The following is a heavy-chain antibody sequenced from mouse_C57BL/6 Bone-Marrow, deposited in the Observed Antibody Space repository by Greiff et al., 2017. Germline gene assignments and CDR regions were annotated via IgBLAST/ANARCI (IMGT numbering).Heavy chain of an antibody. CDR1: GYTFTDYY. V-gene: IGHV1-26*01. Sequence: VQLQQSGPELVKPGASVKISCKASGYTFTDYYMNWVKQSHGKSLEWIGEIDPSDSYTNYNQKFKGKSTLTVDKSSSTAYMQLSSLTSEDSAVYYCARRGSSDAMDYWGQGTSVTVSS. D-gene: IGHD1-1*01. CDR3: ARRGSSDAMDY. CDR2: IDPSDSYT. J-gene: IGHJ4*01.